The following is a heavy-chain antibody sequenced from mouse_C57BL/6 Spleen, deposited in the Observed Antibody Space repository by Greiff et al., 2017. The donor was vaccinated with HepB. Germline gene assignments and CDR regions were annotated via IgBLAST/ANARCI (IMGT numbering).Heavy chain of an antibody. D-gene: IGHD1-1*01. V-gene: IGHV1-22*01. Sequence: EVQLQQSGPELVKPGASVKMSCKASGYTFTDYNMHWVKQSHGKSLEWIGYINPNNGGTSYNQKFKGKATLTGNKSSSTAYMELRSLTSEDSAVYYCARERGSSTIFAYWGQGTLVTVSA. CDR3: ARERGSSTIFAY. J-gene: IGHJ3*01. CDR2: INPNNGGT. CDR1: GYTFTDYN.